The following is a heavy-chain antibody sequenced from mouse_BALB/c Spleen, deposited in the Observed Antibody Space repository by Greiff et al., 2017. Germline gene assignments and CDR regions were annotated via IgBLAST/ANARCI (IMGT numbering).Heavy chain of an antibody. J-gene: IGHJ2*01. D-gene: IGHD1-1*01. CDR1: GYSITSGYY. CDR2: ISYDGSN. V-gene: IGHV3-6*02. CDR3: ARGSLLLRFSYFDY. Sequence: ESGPGLVKPSQSLSLTCSVTGYSITSGYYWNWIRQFPGNKLEWMGYISYDGSNNYNPSLKNRISITRDTSKNQFFLKLNSVTTEDTATYYCARGSLLLRFSYFDYWGQGTTLTVSS.